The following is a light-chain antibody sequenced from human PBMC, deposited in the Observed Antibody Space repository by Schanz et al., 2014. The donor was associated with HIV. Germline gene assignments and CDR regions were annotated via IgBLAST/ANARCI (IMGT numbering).Light chain of an antibody. CDR2: AAS. Sequence: IQLTQSPSSLSASVGDRVTITCRASQGIRSYLAWYQQKPGKAPKLLIYAASTLQSGVPSRFSGSGSGTDFTLTISSLQPEDVATYYCQKYDSAPWTFGQGTKVEVK. V-gene: IGKV1-9*01. CDR3: QKYDSAPWT. J-gene: IGKJ1*01. CDR1: QGIRSY.